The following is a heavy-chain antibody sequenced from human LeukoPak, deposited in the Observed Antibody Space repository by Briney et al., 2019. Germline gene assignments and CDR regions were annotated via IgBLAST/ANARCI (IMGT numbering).Heavy chain of an antibody. D-gene: IGHD3-10*01. CDR3: ARGRMDYGSGSFDFDS. V-gene: IGHV4-34*01. CDR1: GGSFGGYY. CDR2: INYSGST. Sequence: PSETLSLTCAVYGGSFGGYYWSWIRQPPGKGLEWIGDINYSGSTNYNPSLESRVTVSADTSKNQFSLMLKSVTAADTAVYYCARGRMDYGSGSFDFDSWGQGTLVTVSS. J-gene: IGHJ4*02.